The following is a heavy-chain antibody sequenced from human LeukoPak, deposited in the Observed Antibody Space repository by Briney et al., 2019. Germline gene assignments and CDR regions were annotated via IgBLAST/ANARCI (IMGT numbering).Heavy chain of an antibody. CDR3: ATSAWRRGVMSYYQYMDV. V-gene: IGHV1-69*13. Sequence: SVSVSSAASGGTFSSYAISWVRQAPGQGLEWMGGIIPIFGTANYAQKFQGRVTITPDEYTSTAYMELCGLRSDDTAVYYCATSAWRRGVMSYYQYMDVWGKGSKVTVSS. D-gene: IGHD3-10*01. CDR2: IIPIFGTA. J-gene: IGHJ6*03. CDR1: GGTFSSYA.